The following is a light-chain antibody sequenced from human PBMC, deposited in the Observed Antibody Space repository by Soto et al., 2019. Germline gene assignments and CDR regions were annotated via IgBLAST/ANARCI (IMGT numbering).Light chain of an antibody. J-gene: IGLJ1*01. CDR1: SSDVGGYNY. CDR2: DVS. CDR3: WSYV. Sequence: QSALTQPRSVSGSPGQSVTISCTGTSSDVGGYNYVSWYQQHPGKAPKLMSYDVSKRPSGVPDRFSGSKSGNTASLSISEFHAEDEADYDCWSYVVGTGTKLTV. V-gene: IGLV2-11*01.